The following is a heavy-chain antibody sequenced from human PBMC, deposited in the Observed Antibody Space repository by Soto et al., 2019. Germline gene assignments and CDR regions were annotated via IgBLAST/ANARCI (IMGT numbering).Heavy chain of an antibody. V-gene: IGHV4-39*01. CDR2: IYYSGSP. Sequence: SETLSLTCIVSAGSISSTTYYWGWIRQPPGKGLEWIGSIYYSGSPSYNPSLKSRVTISVDASKDQFSLRLSSVTAADTGVYYCARGRMIVVQLYNWFDPWGQGTLVTVSS. J-gene: IGHJ5*02. CDR1: AGSISSTTYY. CDR3: ARGRMIVVQLYNWFDP. D-gene: IGHD3-22*01.